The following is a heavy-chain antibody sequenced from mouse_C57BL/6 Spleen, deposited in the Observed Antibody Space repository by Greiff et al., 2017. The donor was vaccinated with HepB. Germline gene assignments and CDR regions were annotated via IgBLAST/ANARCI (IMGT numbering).Heavy chain of an antibody. CDR3: ASGPYGSSFFAY. CDR2: INPSTGGT. V-gene: IGHV1-42*01. J-gene: IGHJ3*01. D-gene: IGHD1-1*01. CDR1: GYSFTGYY. Sequence: VQLKESGPELVKPGASVKISCKASGYSFTGYYMNWVKQSPEKSLEWIGEINPSTGGTTYNQKFKAKATLTVDKSSSTAYMQLKSLTSEDSAVYYCASGPYGSSFFAYWGQGTLVTVSA.